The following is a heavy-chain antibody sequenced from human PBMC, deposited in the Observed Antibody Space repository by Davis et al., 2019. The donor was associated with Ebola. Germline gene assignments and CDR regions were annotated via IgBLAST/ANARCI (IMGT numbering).Heavy chain of an antibody. CDR3: AREDGSRRLGGY. Sequence: PSETLSLTCTVSGYSISSGYYWGWIRQLPGKGLEWIGSIYQSGNTFYNPSLKSRVTISVDTSKNQFSLKLSSVTASDTAVYYCAREDGSRRLGGYWGQGTLVTVSS. CDR2: IYQSGNT. CDR1: GYSISSGYY. D-gene: IGHD2-2*01. J-gene: IGHJ4*02. V-gene: IGHV4-38-2*02.